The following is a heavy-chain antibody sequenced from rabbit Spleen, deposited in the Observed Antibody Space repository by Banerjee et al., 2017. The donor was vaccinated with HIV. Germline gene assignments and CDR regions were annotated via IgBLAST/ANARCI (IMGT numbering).Heavy chain of an antibody. J-gene: IGHJ4*01. CDR1: GFSFSSRYY. V-gene: IGHV1S40*01. CDR3: ARGSATMTMVITGYYLNL. D-gene: IGHD2-1*01. CDR2: IHTGSFIST. Sequence: QSLEESGGDLVKPGASLTLTCTASGFSFSSRYYMCWVRQAPGKGLEWIACIHTGSFISTAYASWAKGRFTVSRTSSTTMTLQMTGLTAADTATYFCARGSATMTMVITGYYLNLWGQGTLVTVS.